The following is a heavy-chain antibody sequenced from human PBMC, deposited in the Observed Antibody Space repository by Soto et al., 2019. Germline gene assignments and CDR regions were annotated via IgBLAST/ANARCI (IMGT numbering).Heavy chain of an antibody. D-gene: IGHD3-3*01. Sequence: QITLNESGPTQVKPRQTLTLTCTFSGFSLTTSGVGVGWIRQSPGKAPEWLALIYWDDDKRYSPSLKSRLTITKDTSQKQVVMTMADLDPADTATYSCAHRVLRTVFGLVTTTAIYFDFWGQGTPVAVSS. CDR1: GFSLTTSGVG. CDR2: IYWDDDK. V-gene: IGHV2-5*02. J-gene: IGHJ4*02. CDR3: AHRVLRTVFGLVTTTAIYFDF.